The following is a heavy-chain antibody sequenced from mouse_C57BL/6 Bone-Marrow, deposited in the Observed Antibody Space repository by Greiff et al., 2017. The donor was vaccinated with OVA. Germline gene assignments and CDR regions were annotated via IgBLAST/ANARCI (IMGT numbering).Heavy chain of an antibody. CDR2: IDPSDSYT. CDR1: GYTFTSYW. J-gene: IGHJ2*01. V-gene: IGHV1-59*01. Sequence: VQLQQPGAELVRPGTSVKLSCKASGYTFTSYWMHWVKPRPGQGLEWIGVIDPSDSYTNYNQKFKGKATLTVDTSSSTAYMQLSSLTSEDSAVYYCAKGYYGYDEDYWGQGTTLTVSS. CDR3: AKGYYGYDEDY. D-gene: IGHD2-2*01.